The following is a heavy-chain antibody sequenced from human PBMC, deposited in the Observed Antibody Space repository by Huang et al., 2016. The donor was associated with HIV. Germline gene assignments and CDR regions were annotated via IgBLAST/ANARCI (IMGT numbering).Heavy chain of an antibody. V-gene: IGHV4-34*01. Sequence: QVQLQQWGAGLLRPSETLSLTCAVYGGSFSGYYGTWIRQPPGKGREWMGEINHSESTNHNPSLKSRVTISVDTSRNQFSLTLTSVTAADTAVYYCARGQGGYYYYYMDVWGKGTTVTVSS. CDR2: INHSEST. CDR3: ARGQGGYYYYYMDV. CDR1: GGSFSGYY. J-gene: IGHJ6*03.